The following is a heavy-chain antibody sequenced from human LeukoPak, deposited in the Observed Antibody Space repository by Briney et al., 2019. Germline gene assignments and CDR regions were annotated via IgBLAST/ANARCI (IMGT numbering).Heavy chain of an antibody. CDR3: ARVGDGSGSYFPYYYYYGMDV. Sequence: GGSLRLSCAASGVTFSSYSMNWVRQAPGKGLEWVSSISSSSSYIYYADSVKGRFTISRDNAENSLYLQMNSLRAEDTAVYYCARVGDGSGSYFPYYYYYGMDVWGKGTTVTVSS. J-gene: IGHJ6*04. D-gene: IGHD3-10*01. CDR1: GVTFSSYS. V-gene: IGHV3-21*01. CDR2: ISSSSSYI.